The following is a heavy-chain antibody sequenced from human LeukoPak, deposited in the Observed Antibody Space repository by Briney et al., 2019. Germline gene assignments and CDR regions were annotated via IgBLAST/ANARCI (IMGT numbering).Heavy chain of an antibody. D-gene: IGHD4-17*01. CDR1: GFTFSSYS. J-gene: IGHJ4*02. Sequence: GGSLRLSCAASGFTFSSYSMNWVRQAPGKGLEWVSSISSSSSYIYYADSVKGRFTISRDNAKNSLYLQMNSLRAEDTAVYYCARETLPNDYGDFGCNYWGQGTLVTVSS. V-gene: IGHV3-21*01. CDR2: ISSSSSYI. CDR3: ARETLPNDYGDFGCNY.